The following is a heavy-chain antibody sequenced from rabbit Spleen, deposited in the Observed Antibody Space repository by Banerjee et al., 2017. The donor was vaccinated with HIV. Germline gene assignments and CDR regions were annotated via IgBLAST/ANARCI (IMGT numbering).Heavy chain of an antibody. V-gene: IGHV1S40*01. CDR1: GFSFSSSYY. D-gene: IGHD4-1*01. J-gene: IGHJ3*01. CDR2: IYAGTIGST. CDR3: ARASDSSGADIL. Sequence: QSLEESGGDLVKPGASLTLTCTASGFSFSSSYYMCWVRQAPGKGLEWIACIYAGTIGSTYSASWAKGRFTISKTSSTTVTLQMTSLTVADTATYFCARASDSSGADILWGQGTLVTVS.